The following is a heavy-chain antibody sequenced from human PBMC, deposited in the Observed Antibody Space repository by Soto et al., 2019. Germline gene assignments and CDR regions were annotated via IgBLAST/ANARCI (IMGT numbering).Heavy chain of an antibody. CDR3: ARERGYSGYDENYYYYGMDV. V-gene: IGHV3-33*01. Sequence: QVQLVESGGGVVQPGRSLRLSCAASGFTFSSYGMHWVRQAPGKGLEWVAVIWYDGSNKYYADSVKVRFTISRDNSKNTLYLQMNSLRAEDTAVYYCARERGYSGYDENYYYYGMDVWGQGTTVTVSS. CDR1: GFTFSSYG. CDR2: IWYDGSNK. D-gene: IGHD5-12*01. J-gene: IGHJ6*02.